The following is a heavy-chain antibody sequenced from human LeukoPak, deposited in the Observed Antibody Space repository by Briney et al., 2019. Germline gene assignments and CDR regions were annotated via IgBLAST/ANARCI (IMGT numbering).Heavy chain of an antibody. Sequence: GGSLRLSCAASGFTFSSYWMSWVRQAPGKGLEWVASIKQDGSEKYYVDSVKGRFTISRDNAKNSLYLQMNTLRAEDTAVYYCARLSYYYDSSGYYPYYLDYWGQGTLVTVSS. V-gene: IGHV3-7*01. CDR3: ARLSYYYDSSGYYPYYLDY. CDR2: IKQDGSEK. D-gene: IGHD3-22*01. CDR1: GFTFSSYW. J-gene: IGHJ4*02.